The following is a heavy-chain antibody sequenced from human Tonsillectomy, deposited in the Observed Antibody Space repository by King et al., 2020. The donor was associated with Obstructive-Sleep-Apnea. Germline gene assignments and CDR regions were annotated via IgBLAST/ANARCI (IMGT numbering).Heavy chain of an antibody. CDR1: GGSISSYS. Sequence: QLQESGPGLVKPSETLSLTCTVSGGSISSYSWAWIRQPAGEGLEWIGRMFTSGSTNCNPSLKSRVTMSVDTSKNQFSLKLSSVTAADTAVYYCARDVPYDWLVPYYYYGMDVWGRGTTVTVSS. J-gene: IGHJ6*02. D-gene: IGHD3-9*01. V-gene: IGHV4-4*07. CDR3: ARDVPYDWLVPYYYYGMDV. CDR2: MFTSGST.